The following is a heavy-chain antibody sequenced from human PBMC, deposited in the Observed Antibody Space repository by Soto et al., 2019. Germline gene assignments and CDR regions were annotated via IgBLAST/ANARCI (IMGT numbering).Heavy chain of an antibody. V-gene: IGHV4-59*01. D-gene: IGHD3-22*01. Sequence: PSETLSLTCTVSGGSISSYYWSWIRQPPGKGLEWIGYIYYSGSTNYNPSLKSRVTISVDTSKNQFSLKLSSVTAADTAVYYCARDDTGYYDSSGTDDAFDIWGQGTMVTVSS. CDR1: GGSISSYY. J-gene: IGHJ3*02. CDR2: IYYSGST. CDR3: ARDDTGYYDSSGTDDAFDI.